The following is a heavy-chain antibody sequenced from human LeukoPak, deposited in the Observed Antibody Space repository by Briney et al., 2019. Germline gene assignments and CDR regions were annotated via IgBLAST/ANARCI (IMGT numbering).Heavy chain of an antibody. J-gene: IGHJ5*02. D-gene: IGHD1-1*01. CDR3: ARDHSSIWNDVLYWFDP. Sequence: GASVKVSCKASGYTFTSYDINWVRQATGQGLEWMGWMNPNSGNTGYAQKFQGRVTMTRDTSISTAYMELSRLRSDDTAVYYCARDHSSIWNDVLYWFDPWGQGTLVTVSS. V-gene: IGHV1-8*02. CDR2: MNPNSGNT. CDR1: GYTFTSYD.